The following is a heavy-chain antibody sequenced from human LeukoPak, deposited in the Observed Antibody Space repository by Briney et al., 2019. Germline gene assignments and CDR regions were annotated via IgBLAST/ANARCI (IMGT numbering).Heavy chain of an antibody. V-gene: IGHV3-21*01. CDR3: ARDRRGNYYDSSFDY. CDR1: GFTFSSYS. D-gene: IGHD3-22*01. J-gene: IGHJ4*02. Sequence: GGSLRLSCAASGFTFSSYSMNWVRQAPGKGLEWVSSISSSSSYIYYADSVKGRFTISRDNAKNSLYLQMNSLRAEDTAVYYCARDRRGNYYDSSFDYWGQGTLVTVSS. CDR2: ISSSSSYI.